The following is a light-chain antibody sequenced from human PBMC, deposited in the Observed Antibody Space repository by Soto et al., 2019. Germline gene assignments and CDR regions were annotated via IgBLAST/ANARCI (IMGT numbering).Light chain of an antibody. CDR1: RGISSY. J-gene: IGKJ5*01. V-gene: IGKV1-33*01. Sequence: IQLTQSPSSLSASAGDRVTITCQASRGISSYLAWYQQKPGKAPKLLVYSASTLQSGVPSRFSGSGSGTDFTFTISSLQPEDIATYYCQQYDNLPITFGQGTRLEIK. CDR2: SAS. CDR3: QQYDNLPIT.